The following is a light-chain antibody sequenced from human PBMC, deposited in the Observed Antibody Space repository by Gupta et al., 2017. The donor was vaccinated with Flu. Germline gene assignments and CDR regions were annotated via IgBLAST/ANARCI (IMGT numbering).Light chain of an antibody. CDR3: QSYDSSLSGSV. Sequence: QSGLTPPPSVSGAPGQRLTISCTGSNSNIGAGYDVHWYQQVPGTAPKLLIYGNNHRPSGVPDRFSGSKSGTSASLVITGLQADDEADYFCQSYDSSLSGSVFGGGTKLTVL. J-gene: IGLJ3*02. V-gene: IGLV1-40*01. CDR1: NSNIGAGYD. CDR2: GNN.